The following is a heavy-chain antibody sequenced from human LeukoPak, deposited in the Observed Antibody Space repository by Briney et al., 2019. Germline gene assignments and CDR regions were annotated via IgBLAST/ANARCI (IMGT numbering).Heavy chain of an antibody. Sequence: PGGSLRLSCAASGFTFSNYAMSWVRQAPGKGLEWVAGISGTGGSTHYADSVKGRFTISRDNSKNTVYLQMNSLRAEDTAVYYCAKDLGSVVTPPSHDSWGQGTLVTVSS. J-gene: IGHJ4*02. D-gene: IGHD4-23*01. CDR2: ISGTGGST. CDR3: AKDLGSVVTPPSHDS. CDR1: GFTFSNYA. V-gene: IGHV3-23*01.